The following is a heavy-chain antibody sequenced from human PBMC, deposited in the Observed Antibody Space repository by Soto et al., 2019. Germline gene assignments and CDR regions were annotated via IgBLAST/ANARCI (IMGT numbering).Heavy chain of an antibody. CDR2: IKSKTDGGTT. J-gene: IGHJ4*02. CDR3: TTDLGVWFGELFGSVDY. CDR1: GFTFSNAW. D-gene: IGHD3-10*01. Sequence: GGSLRLSCAASGFTFSNAWMSWVRQAPGKGLEWVGRIKSKTDGGTTDYAAPVKGRFTMSREDSKNTLYLQMNSLKTEDTAVYYCTTDLGVWFGELFGSVDYWGQGTLVTVSS. V-gene: IGHV3-15*01.